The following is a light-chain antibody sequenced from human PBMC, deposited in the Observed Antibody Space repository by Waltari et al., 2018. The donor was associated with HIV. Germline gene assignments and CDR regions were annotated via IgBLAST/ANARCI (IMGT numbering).Light chain of an antibody. V-gene: IGKV2-28*01. Sequence: DIVMTQSPLSLPVTPGEPAFISCRSSQSLLHSNGYNYLDWYLQKPGQSPQLLIYLGSNRASGVPDRVSGSGSGTDFTLTISRVEAEDVGVYYCMQTVQTPLTFGGGTKVEI. CDR2: LGS. CDR3: MQTVQTPLT. CDR1: QSLLHSNGYNY. J-gene: IGKJ4*01.